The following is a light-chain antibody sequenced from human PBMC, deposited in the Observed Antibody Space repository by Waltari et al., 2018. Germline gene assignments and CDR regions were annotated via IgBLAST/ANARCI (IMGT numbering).Light chain of an antibody. Sequence: DTVMTQSPDPLAVSLGGRATLNCRSSLSLLYSSNNENYLAWFQQRPGQPPKLLIYWASTRESGVPDRFSGSGSGTDFTLTISSLQAEDVAIYYCQQYYNTPYTFGQGTKVEIK. V-gene: IGKV4-1*01. CDR1: LSLLYSSNNENY. CDR3: QQYYNTPYT. CDR2: WAS. J-gene: IGKJ2*01.